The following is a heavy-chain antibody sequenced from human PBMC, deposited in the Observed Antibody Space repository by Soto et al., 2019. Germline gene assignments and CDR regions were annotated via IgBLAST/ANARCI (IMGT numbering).Heavy chain of an antibody. Sequence: PSETLSLTWTVSGGSISSYCWSWIRQPAGKGLEWIGRMYPSGSTNNNPSLKSRVIMSIDTSQNHFSLKLTSVTAADTAMYFCARTLTAAGTENWFDPWGQGTLVTVSS. J-gene: IGHJ5*02. D-gene: IGHD6-13*01. CDR3: ARTLTAAGTENWFDP. V-gene: IGHV4-4*07. CDR2: MYPSGST. CDR1: GGSISSYC.